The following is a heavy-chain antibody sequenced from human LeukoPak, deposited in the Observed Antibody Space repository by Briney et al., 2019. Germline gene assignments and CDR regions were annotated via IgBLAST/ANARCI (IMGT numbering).Heavy chain of an antibody. CDR1: GGTFSSYA. CDR3: ARGLYSGYDYD. J-gene: IGHJ4*02. V-gene: IGHV1-69*04. CDR2: IIPILGIA. D-gene: IGHD5-12*01. Sequence: ASVAVSCKASGGTFSSYAISWVRQAPGQGLEWMGRIIPILGIANYAQQFQGRVTITADKSTSTAYMELSSLRSEDTAVYYCARGLYSGYDYDWGQGTLVTVSS.